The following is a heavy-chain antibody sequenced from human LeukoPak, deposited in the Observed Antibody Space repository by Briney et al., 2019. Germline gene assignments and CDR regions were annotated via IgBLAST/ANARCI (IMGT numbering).Heavy chain of an antibody. CDR2: INHSGST. J-gene: IGHJ4*02. Sequence: SETLSLTCAVYGGSFSGYYWSWIRQPPGKGLEWIGEINHSGSTNYNPSLKSRVTISVDTSKNQFSLKLSSVTAADTAVYYCARSPVDTAMDHFDYWGQGTLVTVSS. CDR1: GGSFSGYY. CDR3: ARSPVDTAMDHFDY. V-gene: IGHV4-34*01. D-gene: IGHD5-18*01.